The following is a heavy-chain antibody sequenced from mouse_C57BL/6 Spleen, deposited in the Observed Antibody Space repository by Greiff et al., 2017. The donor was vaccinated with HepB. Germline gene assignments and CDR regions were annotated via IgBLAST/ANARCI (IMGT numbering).Heavy chain of an antibody. CDR1: GYTFTSYW. D-gene: IGHD1-1*01. CDR3: ARGDSNYYGSSFDY. CDR2: IHPKSGST. V-gene: IGHV1-64*01. J-gene: IGHJ2*01. Sequence: QVQLQQPGAELVKPGASVKLSCKASGYTFTSYWMHWVKQRPGQGLEWIGMIHPKSGSTNYNEKFKSKATLTVDKSSSTAYMQLSSLTSEDSAVYYCARGDSNYYGSSFDYWGQGTTLTVSS.